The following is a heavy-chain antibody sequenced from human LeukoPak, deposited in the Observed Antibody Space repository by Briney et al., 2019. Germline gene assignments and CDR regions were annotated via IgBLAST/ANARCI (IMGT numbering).Heavy chain of an antibody. CDR2: VSGSGGRT. J-gene: IGHJ5*02. CDR3: AKRPHGSGSPFDP. D-gene: IGHD3-10*01. V-gene: IGHV3-23*01. Sequence: PGGSLRLSCAASGFTFSSYAMSWVRQAPGKGLGWVSTVSGSGGRTYYADSVKGRFTISRDNSKNTLYLQMNNLRAEDTAVYYCAKRPHGSGSPFDPWGQGTLVTVSS. CDR1: GFTFSSYA.